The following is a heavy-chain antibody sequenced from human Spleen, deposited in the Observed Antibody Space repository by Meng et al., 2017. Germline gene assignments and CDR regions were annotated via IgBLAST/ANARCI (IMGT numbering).Heavy chain of an antibody. CDR2: IKQDGSEK. CDR3: ARDIVVVVAATDYYYGMDV. J-gene: IGHJ6*02. V-gene: IGHV3-7*01. Sequence: GESLKISCAASGFTFSSYWMSWVRQAPGKGLEWVANIKQDGSEKYYVDSVKGRFTTSRDNAKNSLYLQMNSLRAEDTAVYYCARDIVVVVAATDYYYGMDVWGQGTMVTVSS. D-gene: IGHD2-15*01. CDR1: GFTFSSYW.